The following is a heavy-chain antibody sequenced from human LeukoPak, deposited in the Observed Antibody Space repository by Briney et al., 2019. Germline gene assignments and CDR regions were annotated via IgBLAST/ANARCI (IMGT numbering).Heavy chain of an antibody. CDR3: ARQEYCSGGSCYTWFDP. Sequence: AGESLKISCKGSGYSFTGYWIGWVRQMPGKGLEWMGIIYPGDSDTRYSPSFQGQVTISADKSISTAYLQWSSLKASDTAMYYCARQEYCSGGSCYTWFDPWGQGTLVTVSS. V-gene: IGHV5-51*01. J-gene: IGHJ5*02. D-gene: IGHD2-15*01. CDR1: GYSFTGYW. CDR2: IYPGDSDT.